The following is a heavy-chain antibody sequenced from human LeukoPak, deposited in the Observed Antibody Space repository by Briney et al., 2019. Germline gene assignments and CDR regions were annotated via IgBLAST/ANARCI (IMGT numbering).Heavy chain of an antibody. CDR3: AKAYIAVAGVDY. D-gene: IGHD6-19*01. Sequence: PGGSLRLSCVASGFTFSNYNMNWVRQAPGKGLEWVSAISGSGGSTYYADSVKGRFTISRDNSKNTLYLQMNSLRAEDTAVYYCAKAYIAVAGVDYWGQGTLVTVSS. CDR2: ISGSGGST. CDR1: GFTFSNYN. J-gene: IGHJ4*02. V-gene: IGHV3-23*01.